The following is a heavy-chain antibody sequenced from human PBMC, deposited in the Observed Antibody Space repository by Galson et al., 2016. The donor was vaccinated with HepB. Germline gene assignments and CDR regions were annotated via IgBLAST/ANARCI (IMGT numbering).Heavy chain of an antibody. Sequence: SLRLSCAASGFIFSSYGMHWVRQAPGKGLEWVSVISKDGRIKNYAESEKGRFTISRDNPKNALYLQMNTLRVEDTAVYYCAKEDGGSGSYLEYWGQGTLVTVSS. D-gene: IGHD3-10*01. CDR1: GFIFSSYG. CDR2: ISKDGRIK. V-gene: IGHV3-30*18. J-gene: IGHJ4*02. CDR3: AKEDGGSGSYLEY.